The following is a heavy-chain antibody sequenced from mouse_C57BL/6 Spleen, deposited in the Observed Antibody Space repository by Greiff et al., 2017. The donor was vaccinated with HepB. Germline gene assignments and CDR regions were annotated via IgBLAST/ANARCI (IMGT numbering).Heavy chain of an antibody. CDR2: IHPNSGST. J-gene: IGHJ4*01. V-gene: IGHV1-64*01. D-gene: IGHD2-3*01. CDR3: ARDGYLRLGY. Sequence: QVQLKQPGAELVKPGASVKLSCKASGYTFTSYWMHWVKQRPGQGLEWIGMIHPNSGSTNYNEKFKSKATLTVDKSSSTAYMQLSSLTSEDSAVYYCARDGYLRLGYWGQGTSVTVSS. CDR1: GYTFTSYW.